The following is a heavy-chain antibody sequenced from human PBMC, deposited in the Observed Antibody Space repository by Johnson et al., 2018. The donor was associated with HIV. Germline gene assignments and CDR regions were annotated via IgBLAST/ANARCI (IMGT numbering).Heavy chain of an antibody. Sequence: VQLVESGGGLVQPGRSLRLSCAASGFTFDDYAMHWVRQAPGKGLEWVSGISWNSGSIGYADSVKGRFTISRDNSKNTLNLQMNSLRVEDTAVYYCAKDPYGGPDGPGAFDIWGQGTMVTVSS. CDR3: AKDPYGGPDGPGAFDI. CDR1: GFTFDDYA. D-gene: IGHD4-23*01. J-gene: IGHJ3*02. V-gene: IGHV3-9*01. CDR2: ISWNSGSI.